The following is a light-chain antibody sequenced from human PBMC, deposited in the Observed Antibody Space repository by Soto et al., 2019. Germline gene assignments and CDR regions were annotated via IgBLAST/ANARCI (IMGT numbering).Light chain of an antibody. CDR2: WAS. Sequence: DIVMTLSPNSLAVSLGERATINCRSSQTILYSSNNKTYLAWYQLKAGQPPKLLISWASTRESGVPDRFSGSGSGTDFTLTISSLQAEDVAVYCCQQYYTTPWTFGQGTKVEIK. CDR3: QQYYTTPWT. J-gene: IGKJ1*01. CDR1: QTILYSSNNKTY. V-gene: IGKV4-1*01.